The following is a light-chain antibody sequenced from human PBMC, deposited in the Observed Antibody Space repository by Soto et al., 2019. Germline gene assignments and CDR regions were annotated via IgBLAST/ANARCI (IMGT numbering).Light chain of an antibody. CDR1: QGIRND. J-gene: IGKJ1*01. V-gene: IGKV1-6*01. CDR2: AAS. CDR3: QQFAISTT. Sequence: AIPMTQTPSSLAASVGEIVTISCRASQGIRNDLGWYQQKPGKAPKILIYAASTLQSGVPSRFSGSGSGTDFTLTISSLQPDDFATYYCQQFAISTTLGQGTKVDIK.